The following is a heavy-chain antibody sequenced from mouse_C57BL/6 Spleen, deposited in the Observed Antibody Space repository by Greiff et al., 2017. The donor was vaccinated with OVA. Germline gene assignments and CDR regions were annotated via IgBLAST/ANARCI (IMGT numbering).Heavy chain of an antibody. J-gene: IGHJ2*01. CDR2: ISYDGSN. CDR3: ARCGSNYFDY. CDR1: GYSITSGYY. Sequence: EVQVVESGPGLVKPSQSLSLTCSVTGYSITSGYYWNWIRPLPGNQLEWMGNISYDGSNNYNPSLKNRITITRDTSKNQFCLKLKSGTTEDTATFYCARCGSNYFDYWGQGTTLTVSS. D-gene: IGHD4-1*01. V-gene: IGHV3-6*01.